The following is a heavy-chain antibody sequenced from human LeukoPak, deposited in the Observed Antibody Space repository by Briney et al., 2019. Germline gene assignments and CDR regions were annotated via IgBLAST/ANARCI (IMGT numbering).Heavy chain of an antibody. V-gene: IGHV1-69*13. CDR2: IIPIFGTA. J-gene: IGHJ6*02. CDR1: GGTFSSYA. CDR3: AREQGRITIFGVVNSYYYYGMDV. Sequence: SVKVSCKASGGTFSSYAISWVRQAPGQGLGWMGGIIPIFGTANYAQKFQGRVTITADESTSTAYMELSSLRSEDTAVYYCAREQGRITIFGVVNSYYYYGMDVWGQGTTVTVSS. D-gene: IGHD3-3*01.